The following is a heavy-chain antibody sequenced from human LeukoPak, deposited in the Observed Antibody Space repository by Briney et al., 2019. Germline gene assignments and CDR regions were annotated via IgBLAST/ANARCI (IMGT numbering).Heavy chain of an antibody. Sequence: GGSLRLSCAASGFTFDDYAMHWVRQAPGKGLEWVSGISWNSGSIGYADSVEGRFTISRDNAKNSLYLQMNSLRAEDTAVYYCAELGITMIGGVWGKGTTVTISS. CDR3: AELGITMIGGV. V-gene: IGHV3-9*01. D-gene: IGHD3-10*02. J-gene: IGHJ6*04. CDR2: ISWNSGSI. CDR1: GFTFDDYA.